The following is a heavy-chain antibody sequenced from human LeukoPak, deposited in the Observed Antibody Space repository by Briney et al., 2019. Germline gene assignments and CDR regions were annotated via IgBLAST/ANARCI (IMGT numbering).Heavy chain of an antibody. D-gene: IGHD3-3*01. CDR1: GGSVTSTNW. V-gene: IGHV4-4*03. Sequence: PPETLSLTCDVSGGSVTSTNWWTGGRQPPGKGLEWIGEVHLDGRTNYNPSLKSRLIMSVDLPENHISLKLTSVTAADTAVYYCAREGGFYRPLDYSGQGTLVTVSS. CDR2: VHLDGRT. CDR3: AREGGFYRPLDY. J-gene: IGHJ4*02.